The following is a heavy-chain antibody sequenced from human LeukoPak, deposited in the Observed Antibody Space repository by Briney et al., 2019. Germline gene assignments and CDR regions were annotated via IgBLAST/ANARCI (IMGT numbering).Heavy chain of an antibody. Sequence: GGSLRLSCAASGFTFSSYAMNWVRQAPGKGLEWVSGISSSGGSAYYADSVKGRFTISRDNSKNTLYLQMNSLRAEDTAVYYCVKADSGYDLLFDYWGQGTLVTVSS. V-gene: IGHV3-23*01. CDR3: VKADSGYDLLFDY. D-gene: IGHD5-12*01. CDR2: ISSSGGSA. J-gene: IGHJ4*02. CDR1: GFTFSSYA.